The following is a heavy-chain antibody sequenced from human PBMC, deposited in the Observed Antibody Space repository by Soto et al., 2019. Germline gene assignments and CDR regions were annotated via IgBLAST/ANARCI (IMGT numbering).Heavy chain of an antibody. V-gene: IGHV5-51*01. J-gene: IGHJ6*03. CDR2: IYPGDSDT. D-gene: IGHD4-17*01. CDR3: ARFRKETGSYGDYVESKGNYYYMDV. Sequence: PGESLKISCKGSGYSFTSYWIGWVRQMPGKGLEWMGIIYPGDSDTRYSPSFQGQVTISADKSISTAYLQWSSLKASDTAMYYCARFRKETGSYGDYVESKGNYYYMDVWGKGTTVTVSS. CDR1: GYSFTSYW.